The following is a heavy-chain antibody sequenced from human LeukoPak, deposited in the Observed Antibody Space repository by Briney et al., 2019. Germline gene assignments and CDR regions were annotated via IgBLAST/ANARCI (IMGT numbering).Heavy chain of an antibody. D-gene: IGHD4-23*01. CDR2: ISSDGSTT. V-gene: IGHV3-74*01. J-gene: IGHJ4*02. Sequence: GGSLRLSCAASGLTFSSYEMNWVRQAPGKGLVWVSRISSDGSTTNYADSVKGRFTISRDNAKNTLYLQMNSLRAEDTAVYYCATSPAVVTNYWGQGTLVTVSS. CDR3: ATSPAVVTNY. CDR1: GLTFSSYE.